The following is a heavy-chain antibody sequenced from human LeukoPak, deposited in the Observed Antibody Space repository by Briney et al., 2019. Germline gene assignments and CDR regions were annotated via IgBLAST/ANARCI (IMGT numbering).Heavy chain of an antibody. J-gene: IGHJ5*02. Sequence: SETLSLTCTVSGGSISSSSYYWGWIRQPPGKGLEWIGSIYYSGSTYYNPSLKSRVTISVDTSKNQFSLKLSSVTAADTAVYYCARILITMVRGVIYNNWFDPWGQGTLVTVSS. CDR1: GGSISSSSYY. V-gene: IGHV4-39*01. CDR3: ARILITMVRGVIYNNWFDP. CDR2: IYYSGST. D-gene: IGHD3-10*01.